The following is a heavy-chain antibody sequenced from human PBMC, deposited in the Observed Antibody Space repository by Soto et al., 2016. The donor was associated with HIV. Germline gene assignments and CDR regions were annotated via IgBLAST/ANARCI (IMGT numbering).Heavy chain of an antibody. CDR3: ARDGRKWEVYFDV. Sequence: VQLQESGPGLVKPSETLSLTCSVSGASITSSYWSWVRQPAGKGLEWIGRVYTSGSTDYNPSLNSQVTISMDKSRNQFSLKLAYVTAADTAVYYCARDGRKWEVYFDVWGQGALVTVSS. CDR1: GASITSSY. CDR2: VYTSGST. D-gene: IGHD1-26*01. V-gene: IGHV4-4*07. J-gene: IGHJ4*02.